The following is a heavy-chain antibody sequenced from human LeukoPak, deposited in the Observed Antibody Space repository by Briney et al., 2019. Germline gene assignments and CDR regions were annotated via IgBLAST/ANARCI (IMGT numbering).Heavy chain of an antibody. Sequence: KASETLSLTCAVSGGSISSGGYSWSWIRQPPGKGLEWIGYIYHSGSTYYNPSPKSRVTISVDRSKNQFSLKLSSVTAADTAVYYCARDPDYWGQGTLVTVSS. V-gene: IGHV4-30-2*01. J-gene: IGHJ4*02. CDR3: ARDPDY. CDR2: IYHSGST. CDR1: GGSISSGGYS.